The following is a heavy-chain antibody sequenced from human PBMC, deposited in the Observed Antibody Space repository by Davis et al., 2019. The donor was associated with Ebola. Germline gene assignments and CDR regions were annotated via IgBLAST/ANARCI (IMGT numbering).Heavy chain of an antibody. CDR2: FYSRGAI. D-gene: IGHD6-6*01. J-gene: IGHJ4*02. V-gene: IGHV3-53*01. Sequence: PGGSLRLSCAASGITVSSNHMSWVRQAPGKGLEWVSTFYSRGAIYYADSVKGRFTISRDNSKNTVLLQMSSLRAEDTAIYYCARDPGSSTDYWGQGTLVTVSP. CDR3: ARDPGSSTDY. CDR1: GITVSSNH.